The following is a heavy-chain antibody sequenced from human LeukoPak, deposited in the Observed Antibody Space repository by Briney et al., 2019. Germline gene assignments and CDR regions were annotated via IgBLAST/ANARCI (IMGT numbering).Heavy chain of an antibody. D-gene: IGHD2-15*01. J-gene: IGHJ5*02. Sequence: GGSLRLSCAASGFTFSSYEMNWVRQAPGKGLEWVSYISSSGSTIYYADSVKGRFTISRDNAKNSLYLQMNSLRAEDTAVYYCARERAVCSSGSCSGYNWFDPWGQGTLVTVSS. V-gene: IGHV3-48*03. CDR3: ARERAVCSSGSCSGYNWFDP. CDR2: ISSSGSTI. CDR1: GFTFSSYE.